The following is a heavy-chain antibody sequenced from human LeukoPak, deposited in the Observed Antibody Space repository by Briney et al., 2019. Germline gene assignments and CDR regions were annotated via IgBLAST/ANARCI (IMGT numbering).Heavy chain of an antibody. D-gene: IGHD3-9*01. CDR2: IYSSGNT. J-gene: IGHJ4*02. CDR3: AGPGGYSDWLPFGY. Sequence: SLTLSLTCTVSGAPISSGYYYWSRIRQPAGEGLGWIGRIYSSGNTNYNPSLKSRVTISVDTSKNQFSLKLSSVTAADTAVYYCAGPGGYSDWLPFGYWGQGTLVTVSS. V-gene: IGHV4-61*02. CDR1: GAPISSGYYY.